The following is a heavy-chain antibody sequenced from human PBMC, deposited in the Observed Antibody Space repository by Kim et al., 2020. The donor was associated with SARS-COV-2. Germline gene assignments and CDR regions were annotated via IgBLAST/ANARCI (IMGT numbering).Heavy chain of an antibody. CDR3: ATSILASRGD. Sequence: SETLSLTCTVSGDSVSSTAYFWVWIRQPPGKGLEWIGSVHSGGTTSYNPSLRSRLTISMDTSKNQFSLNLMSVTAADTAVYYCATSILASRGDWGQGTLVTVSS. V-gene: IGHV4-39*01. D-gene: IGHD2-2*01. CDR2: VHSGGTT. CDR1: GDSVSSTAYF. J-gene: IGHJ4*02.